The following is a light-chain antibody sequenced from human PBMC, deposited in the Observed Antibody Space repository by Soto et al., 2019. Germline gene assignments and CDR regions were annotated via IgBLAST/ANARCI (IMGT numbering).Light chain of an antibody. Sequence: EIVMTQSPATLSVTLGERATLSCRASQDISSNLAWYQQKPGQAPRLLIYDASTRDTGIPARFSGSGSETEFTLTISSLQSEDFAVYYCQQYNNWPPYTFGQGTKLEIK. V-gene: IGKV3-15*01. CDR1: QDISSN. CDR3: QQYNNWPPYT. CDR2: DAS. J-gene: IGKJ2*01.